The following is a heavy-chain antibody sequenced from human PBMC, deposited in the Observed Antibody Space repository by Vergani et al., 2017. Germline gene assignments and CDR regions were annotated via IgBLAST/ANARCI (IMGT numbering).Heavy chain of an antibody. V-gene: IGHV3-30*18. CDR2: ISYDGSNK. CDR1: GFTFSRYG. J-gene: IGHJ4*02. Sequence: QVQLVESGGGVVQPGRSLRLSCAASGFTFSRYGMHWVRQAPGKGLEWVAVISYDGSNKYYADSVKGRFTISRDNSKNTLYLQMNSLGADDTAVYYCAKSLTTVTTPYYFDYWGQGTLVTVSS. D-gene: IGHD4-17*01. CDR3: AKSLTTVTTPYYFDY.